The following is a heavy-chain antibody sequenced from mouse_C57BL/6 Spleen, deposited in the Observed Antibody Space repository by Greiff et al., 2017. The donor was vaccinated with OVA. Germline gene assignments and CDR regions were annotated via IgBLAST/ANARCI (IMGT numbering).Heavy chain of an antibody. CDR1: GFTFSSYA. CDR2: ISDGGSYT. CDR3: ARDWADYYGSSSFAY. D-gene: IGHD1-1*01. V-gene: IGHV5-4*01. J-gene: IGHJ3*01. Sequence: DVQLVESGGGLVKPGGSLKLSCAASGFTFSSYAMSWVRQTPEKRLEWVATISDGGSYTYYPDNVKGRFTISRDNAKNNLYLQMSHLKSEDTAMYYCARDWADYYGSSSFAYWGQGTLVTVSA.